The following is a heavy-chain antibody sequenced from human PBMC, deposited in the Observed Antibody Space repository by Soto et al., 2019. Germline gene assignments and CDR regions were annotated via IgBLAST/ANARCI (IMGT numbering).Heavy chain of an antibody. V-gene: IGHV1-18*01. D-gene: IGHD4-4*01. J-gene: IGHJ6*03. Sequence: ASVKVSCKASGYTFRSYGIRWVRQAPGQGLEWMGWISGYNGNTHYSQKFQGKVTMTTDTSTSTAYMELRNLRSDDTAVYYCAKADSNYAGRFSYYYMDVWGTGTMVTVSS. CDR2: ISGYNGNT. CDR3: AKADSNYAGRFSYYYMDV. CDR1: GYTFRSYG.